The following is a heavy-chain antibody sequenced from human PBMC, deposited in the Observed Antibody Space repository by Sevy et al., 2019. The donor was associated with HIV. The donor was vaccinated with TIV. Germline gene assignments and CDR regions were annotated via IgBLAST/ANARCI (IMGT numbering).Heavy chain of an antibody. D-gene: IGHD3-16*01. V-gene: IGHV3-23*01. CDR3: AKDTEGGFPPRAKYFQH. J-gene: IGHJ1*01. Sequence: GGSLRLSCAASGFTFSSYAMSWVRQAPGKGLEWVSAISGSGGSTYYADSVKGRFTISRDNSKNTLYLQMNSLRAEDTAVYYCAKDTEGGFPPRAKYFQHWGQGTLVTVSS. CDR2: ISGSGGST. CDR1: GFTFSSYA.